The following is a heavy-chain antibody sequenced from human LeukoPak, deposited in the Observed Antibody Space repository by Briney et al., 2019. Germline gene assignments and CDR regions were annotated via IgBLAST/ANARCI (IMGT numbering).Heavy chain of an antibody. V-gene: IGHV1-69*13. Sequence: GASVKVSCKASGGTSSSYAISWVRQAPGQGLEWMGGIIPIFGTANYAQKFQGRVTITADESTSTAYMELSSLRSEDTAVYYCARDYPDPLAAAGHWGSGYFDYWGQGTLVTVSS. D-gene: IGHD6-13*01. CDR3: ARDYPDPLAAAGHWGSGYFDY. J-gene: IGHJ4*02. CDR2: IIPIFGTA. CDR1: GGTSSSYA.